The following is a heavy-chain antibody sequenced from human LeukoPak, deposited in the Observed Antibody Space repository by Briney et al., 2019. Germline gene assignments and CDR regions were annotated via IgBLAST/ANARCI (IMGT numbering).Heavy chain of an antibody. D-gene: IGHD1-14*01. Sequence: GGSLRLSCAASEFTFSNYAMNWVRQAPGKGPEWVSGISGGGGSTYYADSVKGRFTISRDNSKNTLYLQMDSLRAEDTALYYCAKGSGINHYHWIDPWGQGTLVTVSS. CDR3: AKGSGINHYHWIDP. CDR2: ISGGGGST. J-gene: IGHJ5*02. CDR1: EFTFSNYA. V-gene: IGHV3-23*01.